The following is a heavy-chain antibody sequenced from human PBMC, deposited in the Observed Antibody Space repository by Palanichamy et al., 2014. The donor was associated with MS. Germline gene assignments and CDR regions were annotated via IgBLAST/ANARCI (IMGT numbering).Heavy chain of an antibody. CDR1: GFTFSIYS. V-gene: IGHV3-48*02. J-gene: IGHJ5*02. D-gene: IGHD5-12*01. CDR3: ARFQDTSSVDRWFDP. Sequence: EVQLVESGGGLIQPGGSLRLSCAASGFTFSIYSVSWLRQAPGKGLEWVSYISASGTSIYYADSVKGRFTISRDNAKNSLFLQMNSLRDEDTAAYYCARFQDTSSVDRWFDPWGQGTLVTVSS. CDR2: ISASGTSI.